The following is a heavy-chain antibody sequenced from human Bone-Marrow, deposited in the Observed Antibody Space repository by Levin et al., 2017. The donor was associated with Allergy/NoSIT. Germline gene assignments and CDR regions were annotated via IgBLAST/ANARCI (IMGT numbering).Heavy chain of an antibody. CDR3: ATGSGSYKIYFAY. D-gene: IGHD3-10*01. CDR1: GGSISNGNYY. J-gene: IGHJ4*02. Sequence: SSETLSLTCTVSGGSISNGNYYWSWIRQPPGKGLEWIGYIYYSGSTYYNPSLKSRLTISVDTSTNQFSLNLTAVTAADTAVYYCATGSGSYKIYFAYWGQGTLVPVSS. V-gene: IGHV4-30-4*01. CDR2: IYYSGST.